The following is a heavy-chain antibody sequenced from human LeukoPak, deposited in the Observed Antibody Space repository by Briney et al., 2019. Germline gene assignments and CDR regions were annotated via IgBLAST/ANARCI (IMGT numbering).Heavy chain of an antibody. CDR2: ISYSGST. Sequence: SETLSLTCTVSGGSISSSTYYWGWLRQPPGKGLEWIGSISYSGSTFYNPSLKSRVAISGDTSKNQFSLKLSSVTAADTAVYYCSTYYDYVWGSDAFDIWGQGTMVTVSS. V-gene: IGHV4-39*01. CDR1: GGSISSSTYY. D-gene: IGHD3-16*01. CDR3: STYYDYVWGSDAFDI. J-gene: IGHJ3*02.